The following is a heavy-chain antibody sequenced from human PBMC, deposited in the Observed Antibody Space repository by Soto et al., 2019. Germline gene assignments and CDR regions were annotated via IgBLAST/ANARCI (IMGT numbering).Heavy chain of an antibody. V-gene: IGHV1-18*01. Sequence: SVKVYLKASGYTFTSYGISWVRQAPGQGLEWMGWISAYNGNTNYAQKLQGRVTMTTDTSTSTAYMELRSLRSDDTAVYYCARGWSGYYDSSGYYPDYWGQGTLVTVSS. CDR2: ISAYNGNT. CDR3: ARGWSGYYDSSGYYPDY. CDR1: GYTFTSYG. D-gene: IGHD3-22*01. J-gene: IGHJ4*02.